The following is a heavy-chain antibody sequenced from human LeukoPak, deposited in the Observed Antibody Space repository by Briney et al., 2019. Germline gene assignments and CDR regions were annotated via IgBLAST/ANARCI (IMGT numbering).Heavy chain of an antibody. J-gene: IGHJ6*03. CDR2: ITSSSTYI. D-gene: IGHD3-3*01. Sequence: GGSLRLSCAASGFTFSSYNMNWVRQAPGKGLEWVSSITSSSTYIYYADSVKGRFTISRDNARNSLYLQMNSLRVEDTAVYYCVPRKEWSCYMDVWGKGTTVTVSS. CDR3: VPRKEWSCYMDV. CDR1: GFTFSSYN. V-gene: IGHV3-21*01.